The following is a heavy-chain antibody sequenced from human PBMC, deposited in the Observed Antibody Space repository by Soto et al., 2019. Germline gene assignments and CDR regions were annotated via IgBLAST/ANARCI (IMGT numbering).Heavy chain of an antibody. CDR2: ISPTGVT. CDR1: GGSFSGYC. J-gene: IGHJ3*02. D-gene: IGHD2-2*02. V-gene: IGHV4-34*01. Sequence: SETLSLTCALYGGSFSGYCWTWIRQSPGKGLEWIGEISPTGVTAYKPSLNSRVSISLDTSKSQFSLSLMSATAADTAVYYCARVNPRGEYLNVFDIWAQRTMVTVSS. CDR3: ARVNPRGEYLNVFDI.